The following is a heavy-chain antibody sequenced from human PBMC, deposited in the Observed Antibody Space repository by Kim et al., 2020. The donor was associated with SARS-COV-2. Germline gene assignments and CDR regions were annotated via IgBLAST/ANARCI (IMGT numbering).Heavy chain of an antibody. D-gene: IGHD3-3*01. CDR1: GGSIRSYY. V-gene: IGHV4-59*13. CDR2: IYYSGST. Sequence: SETLSLTCTVSGGSIRSYYWSWIRQPPGKGLEWIGYIYYSGSTNYNPSLKSRVNISVDTSKNQFSLKLSSVTAADTAVYYCARAPPATIFGVVTAFDYWG. CDR3: ARAPPATIFGVVTAFDY. J-gene: IGHJ4*01.